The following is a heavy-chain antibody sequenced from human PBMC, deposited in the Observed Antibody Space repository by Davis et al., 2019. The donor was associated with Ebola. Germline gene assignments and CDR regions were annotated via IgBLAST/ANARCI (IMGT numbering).Heavy chain of an antibody. V-gene: IGHV1-69*13. Sequence: AASVKVSCKASGGTFSSYAISWVRQAPGPGLEWMGGIIPIFGTANYAQKFQGRVTITADESTSTAYMELSSLRSEDTAVYYCARGRPRRIVVPAATYYYYGMDVWGQGTTVTVSS. CDR2: IIPIFGTA. CDR1: GGTFSSYA. CDR3: ARGRPRRIVVPAATYYYYGMDV. J-gene: IGHJ6*02. D-gene: IGHD2-2*01.